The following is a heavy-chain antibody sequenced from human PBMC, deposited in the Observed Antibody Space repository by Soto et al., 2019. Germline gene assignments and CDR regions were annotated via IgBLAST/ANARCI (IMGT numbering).Heavy chain of an antibody. CDR1: GFTFSSYA. CDR2: ISYDGSNK. Sequence: GGSLRLSCAASGFTFSSYAMHWVRQAPGKGLEWVAVISYDGSNKCYADSVKGRFTISRDNSKNTLYLQMNSLRAEDTAVYYCARGGKIVVVPAALDYWGQGTLVTVSS. V-gene: IGHV3-30-3*01. CDR3: ARGGKIVVVPAALDY. D-gene: IGHD2-2*01. J-gene: IGHJ4*02.